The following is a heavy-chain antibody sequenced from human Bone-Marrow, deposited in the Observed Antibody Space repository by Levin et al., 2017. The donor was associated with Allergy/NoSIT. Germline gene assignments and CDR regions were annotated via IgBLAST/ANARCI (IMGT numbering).Heavy chain of an antibody. J-gene: IGHJ4*02. D-gene: IGHD2-15*01. V-gene: IGHV3-7*01. CDR2: IKQDGSEK. Sequence: PSGGSLRLSCTASGFTFSRCWMSWVRQAPGKGLEWVASIKQDGSEKDYVDSVKGRFTISRDNARNSVFLQMNSLRVEDTAVYYCARATYWSGWVYDYWAQGTLVTVSS. CDR1: GFTFSRCW. CDR3: ARATYWSGWVYDY.